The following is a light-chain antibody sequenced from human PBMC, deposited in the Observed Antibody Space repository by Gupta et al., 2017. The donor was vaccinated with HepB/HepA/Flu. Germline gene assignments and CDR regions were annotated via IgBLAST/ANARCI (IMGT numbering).Light chain of an antibody. Sequence: QSVLTQPPSVSAAPGQQVTISCSGCSPNIGNNYVSGYQQPPETAPNLLIYENNKRPSVIPERFSGSKCGTSATLGITGLQTGDEADYYCGTWDSSLSAYVFGTGTKVTVL. CDR2: ENN. CDR3: GTWDSSLSAYV. J-gene: IGLJ1*01. V-gene: IGLV1-51*02. CDR1: SPNIGNNY.